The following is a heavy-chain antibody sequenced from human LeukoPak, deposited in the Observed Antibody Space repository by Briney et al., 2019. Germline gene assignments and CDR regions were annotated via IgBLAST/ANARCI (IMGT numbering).Heavy chain of an antibody. CDR3: ASVVVATAWFDF. J-gene: IGHJ4*02. CDR2: INHSGST. Sequence: SETLSLTCAVYGGSFSGYYWSWIRQPPGKGLEWIGEINHSGSTNYSPSLKSRVTISVDTSKNQFSLKLSSVTAADTAVYYCASVVVATAWFDFWGQGTLVTVSS. D-gene: IGHD2-15*01. V-gene: IGHV4-34*01. CDR1: GGSFSGYY.